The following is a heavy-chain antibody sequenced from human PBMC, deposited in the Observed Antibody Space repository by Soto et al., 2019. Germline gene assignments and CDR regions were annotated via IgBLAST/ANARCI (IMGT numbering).Heavy chain of an antibody. D-gene: IGHD2-15*01. Sequence: AASVKVSCKVSGDTLTELSMHWVRQAPGKGLEWMGGFDPEDGETIYAQKFQGRVTMTEDTSTDTAYMELSSLRSEDTAVYYCATEMVGAAWTASYFDYWGQGTLVTVSS. CDR3: ATEMVGAAWTASYFDY. CDR2: FDPEDGET. CDR1: GDTLTELS. V-gene: IGHV1-24*01. J-gene: IGHJ4*02.